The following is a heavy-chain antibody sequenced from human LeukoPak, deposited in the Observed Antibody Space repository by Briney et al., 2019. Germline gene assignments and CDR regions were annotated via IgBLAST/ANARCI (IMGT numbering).Heavy chain of an antibody. D-gene: IGHD3-10*01. J-gene: IGHJ6*02. CDR2: IIPIFGTA. CDR3: ARPSNYYGSGSPYYYYGMDV. V-gene: IGHV1-69*13. Sequence: ASVKVSCKASGCTFSSYSISWVRQAPGQGLEWMGVIIPIFGTANYAQKFQGRVMITADESTSTAYMELSSLRSEDTAVYYCARPSNYYGSGSPYYYYGMDVWGQGTTVTVSS. CDR1: GCTFSSYS.